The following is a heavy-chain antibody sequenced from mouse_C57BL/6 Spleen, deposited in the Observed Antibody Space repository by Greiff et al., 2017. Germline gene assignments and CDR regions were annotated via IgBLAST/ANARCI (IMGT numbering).Heavy chain of an antibody. CDR1: DYTFTSYW. V-gene: IGHV1-53*01. J-gene: IGHJ4*01. CDR3: ARCYYYGSSYGNAMDY. D-gene: IGHD1-1*01. Sequence: QVQLQQPGTELVKPGASVKLSCKASDYTFTSYWMHWVKQRPGQGLEWIGNINPSNGGTNYNEKFKSKATLTVDKSSSTAYMQLSSLTSEDSAVYYCARCYYYGSSYGNAMDYWGQGTSVTVSS. CDR2: INPSNGGT.